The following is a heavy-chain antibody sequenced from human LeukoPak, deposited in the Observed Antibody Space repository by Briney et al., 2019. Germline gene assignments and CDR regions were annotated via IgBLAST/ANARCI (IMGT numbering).Heavy chain of an antibody. CDR2: ISSSGSTI. D-gene: IGHD3-10*02. Sequence: GGSLRLSCAASGFTFSSYEMIWVRQAPGKGLEWVSYISSSGSTIYYADSVKGRFTISRDNAKNSLYLQMNSLRAEDTAVYYCAELGITMIGGVWGKGTTVTVSS. CDR1: GFTFSSYE. CDR3: AELGITMIGGV. V-gene: IGHV3-48*03. J-gene: IGHJ6*04.